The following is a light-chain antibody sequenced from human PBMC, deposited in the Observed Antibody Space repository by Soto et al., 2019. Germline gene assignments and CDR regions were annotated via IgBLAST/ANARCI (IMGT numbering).Light chain of an antibody. CDR2: GAS. J-gene: IGKJ1*01. CDR3: QQYNNWLGT. CDR1: QSVSSN. V-gene: IGKV3-15*01. Sequence: EIVMTQSPATLSVSPGERATLSCRASQSVSSNLAWYQQKPGQARRLLIYGASTRATGIPARFSGSGSGTEFTLTISSLQSEDFAVYYCQQYNNWLGTFGQGTKVDIK.